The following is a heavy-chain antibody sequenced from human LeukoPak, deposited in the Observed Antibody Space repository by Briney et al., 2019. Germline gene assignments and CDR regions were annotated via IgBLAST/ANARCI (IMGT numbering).Heavy chain of an antibody. CDR2: INTKTGGT. D-gene: IGHD2-2*01. CDR1: GYSFTDDH. J-gene: IGHJ5*02. V-gene: IGHV1-2*02. CDR3: VRDRPWSSSSFDP. Sequence: GASVKVSCKASGYSFTDDHMHWVRHAPGQGLEWMGWINTKTGGTNYAQTFQGRVTLTKDTSISTVYMEMSSLGSDDTAIYFFVRDRPWSSSSFDPWGQGTLVTVSS.